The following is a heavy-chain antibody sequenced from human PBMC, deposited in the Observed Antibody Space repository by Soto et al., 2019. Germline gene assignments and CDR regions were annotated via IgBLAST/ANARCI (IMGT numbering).Heavy chain of an antibody. V-gene: IGHV1-3*01. J-gene: IGHJ4*02. CDR2: INAGNGNT. CDR3: AGEQDSSSWYSADGVGY. CDR1: GYTFTSYA. D-gene: IGHD6-13*01. Sequence: ASVKVSCKASGYTFTSYAMHWVRQAPGQRLEWMGWINAGNGNTKYSQKFQGRVTITRDTSASTAYMELSSLRSEDTAVYYCAGEQDSSSWYSADGVGYWVQGTLVTVSS.